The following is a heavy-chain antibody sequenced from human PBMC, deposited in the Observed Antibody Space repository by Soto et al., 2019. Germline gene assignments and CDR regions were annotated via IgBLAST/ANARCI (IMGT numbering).Heavy chain of an antibody. D-gene: IGHD5-12*01. CDR3: ARDGWLNSGHDWVPPLDY. Sequence: GGSLRLSCAASGFTFSSYSMNWVRQAPGKGLEWVSSISSSSSYIYYADSVKGRFTISRDNAKNSLYLQMNSLRAEDTAVYYCARDGWLNSGHDWVPPLDYWGQGTLVTVSS. V-gene: IGHV3-21*01. CDR1: GFTFSSYS. J-gene: IGHJ4*02. CDR2: ISSSSSYI.